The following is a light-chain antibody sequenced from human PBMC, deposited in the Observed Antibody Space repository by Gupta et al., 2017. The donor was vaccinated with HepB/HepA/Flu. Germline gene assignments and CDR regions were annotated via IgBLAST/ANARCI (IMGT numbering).Light chain of an antibody. CDR3: QQYNSYSGS. V-gene: IGKV1-5*03. CDR1: QSISSW. CDR2: KAS. Sequence: DIQMTKSPSTLSSSVGDRVTIPCRASQSISSWLAWYQQKPGKAPKLLIYKASSLESGVPSRFSGSGSGTEFTLTISSLQPDDFATYYCQQYNSYSGSFGQGTKLEIK. J-gene: IGKJ2*04.